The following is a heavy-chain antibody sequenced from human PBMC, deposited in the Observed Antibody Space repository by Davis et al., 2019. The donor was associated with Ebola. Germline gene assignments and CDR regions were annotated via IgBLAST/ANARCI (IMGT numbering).Heavy chain of an antibody. CDR3: ARAKYYGMDV. CDR1: GFTFSTYA. CDR2: INNDGSIT. V-gene: IGHV3-74*01. Sequence: GESLKISCAGSGFTFSTYAMTWVRQAPGKGLVWVSLINNDGSITTYADSVKGRFTISRDNAKNTLYLQMNTLRAEDTAVYYCARAKYYGMDVWGKGTTVTVSS. D-gene: IGHD6-6*01. J-gene: IGHJ6*04.